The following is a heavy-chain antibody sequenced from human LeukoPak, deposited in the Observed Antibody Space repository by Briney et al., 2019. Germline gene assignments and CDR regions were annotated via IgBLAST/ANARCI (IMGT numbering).Heavy chain of an antibody. CDR2: TNPSGGST. Sequence: ASVKVSCKASGYSFTNYAMNWVRQAPGQGLEWMGITNPSGGSTSYEQKFQGRVTMTRDMSTSTVYMELSSLRSEDTAVYYCARGGGSHDAFDIWGQGTMVTVSS. CDR1: GYSFTNYA. J-gene: IGHJ3*02. CDR3: ARGGGSHDAFDI. D-gene: IGHD3-10*01. V-gene: IGHV1-46*01.